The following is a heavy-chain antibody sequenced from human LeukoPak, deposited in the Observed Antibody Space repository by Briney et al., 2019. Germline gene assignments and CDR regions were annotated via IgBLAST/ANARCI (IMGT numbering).Heavy chain of an antibody. CDR1: DFPFIGYT. CDR2: IPYDGSQN. V-gene: IGHV3-30*04. J-gene: IGHJ4*02. CDR3: TREGRFKARHLFDY. Sequence: GGSLRLSCAASDFPFIGYTMHWVRQAPGKGLEWVAGIPYDGSQNSYADSVKGRFSISRDNSKSALYLQLSSLRPEDTAVYYCTREGRFKARHLFDYWGQGTMVTVSS.